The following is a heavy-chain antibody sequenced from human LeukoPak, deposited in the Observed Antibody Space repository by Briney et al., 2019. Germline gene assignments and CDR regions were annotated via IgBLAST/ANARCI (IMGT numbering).Heavy chain of an antibody. CDR2: INPDSGGT. CDR3: ARDPLHLSTISDALDI. Sequence: ASVKVSCKASGYTFTDYFMHWVRQAPGQGLEWMGWINPDSGGTNDAQKFQGRVTMTRDTSISTAYMELSSLRSDDSAVYYCARDPLHLSTISDALDIWGQGTMVTVSS. CDR1: GYTFTDYF. J-gene: IGHJ3*02. V-gene: IGHV1-2*02. D-gene: IGHD5/OR15-5a*01.